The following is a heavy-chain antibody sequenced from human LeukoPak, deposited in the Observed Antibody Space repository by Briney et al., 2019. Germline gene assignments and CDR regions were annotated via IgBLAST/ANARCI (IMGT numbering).Heavy chain of an antibody. V-gene: IGHV6-1*01. CDR3: ARDPKDSSSFDY. D-gene: IGHD6-6*01. J-gene: IGHJ4*02. Sequence: WXGRTYYRSKWYNDYAVSVKSRITINPDTSKNQFSLQLNSVTPEDTAVYYCARDPKDSSSFDYWGQGTLVTASS. CDR2: TYYRSKWYN.